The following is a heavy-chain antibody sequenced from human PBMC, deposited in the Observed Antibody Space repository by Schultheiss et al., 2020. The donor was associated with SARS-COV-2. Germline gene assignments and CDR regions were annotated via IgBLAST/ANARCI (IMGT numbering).Heavy chain of an antibody. CDR1: GFTFSDYY. CDR2: INSDGSST. V-gene: IGHV3-74*01. Sequence: GGSLRLSCAASGFTFSDYYMSWIRQAPGKGLVWVSRINSDGSSTSYADSVKGRFTISRDNAKNSLDLQMNSLRVEDTAVYYCARRYFDYWGQGTLVTVSS. J-gene: IGHJ4*02. CDR3: ARRYFDY.